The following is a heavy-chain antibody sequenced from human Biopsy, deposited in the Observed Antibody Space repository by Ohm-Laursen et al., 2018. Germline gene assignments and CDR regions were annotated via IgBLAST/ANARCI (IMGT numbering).Heavy chain of an antibody. Sequence: SSLRLSCAASGFTFSRHGMHWVRQAPGKGLEWVAVIWSDGNNKYYADSVKGRFTISRDNSKNTLYLLMNSLRAEDTAMCYCAKGGYCTTTSCYMDVDYWGQGTLVTVSS. CDR3: AKGGYCTTTSCYMDVDY. J-gene: IGHJ4*02. CDR2: IWSDGNNK. CDR1: GFTFSRHG. V-gene: IGHV3-33*06. D-gene: IGHD2-2*02.